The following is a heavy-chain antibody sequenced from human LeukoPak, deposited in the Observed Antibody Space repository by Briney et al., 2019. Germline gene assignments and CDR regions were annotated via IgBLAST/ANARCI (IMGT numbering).Heavy chain of an antibody. V-gene: IGHV3-74*01. J-gene: IGHJ5*02. D-gene: IGHD6-25*01. CDR3: ARAAPIDH. Sequence: GGPLTLPCGLCGFTHRSSWMHWLRPSPRKGRVWVSRMNRDVTTITYADSVRRRFTISRDNAQKTLHLQMDSLRVEDTAVYYCARAAPIDHWGEGVLVTVSS. CDR2: MNRDVTTI. CDR1: GFTHRSSW.